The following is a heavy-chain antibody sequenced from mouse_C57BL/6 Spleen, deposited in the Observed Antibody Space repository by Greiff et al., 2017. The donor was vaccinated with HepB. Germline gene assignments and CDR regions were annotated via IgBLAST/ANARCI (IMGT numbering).Heavy chain of an antibody. J-gene: IGHJ1*03. V-gene: IGHV7-3*01. Sequence: EVQVVESGGGLVQPGGSLSLSCAASGFTFTDYYMSWVRQPPGKALEWLGFIRNKANGYTTEYSASVKGRFTISRDNSQSILYLQMNALRAEDRATYYCARLGYGSSHWYFDVWGTGTTVTVSS. D-gene: IGHD1-1*01. CDR2: IRNKANGYTT. CDR3: ARLGYGSSHWYFDV. CDR1: GFTFTDYY.